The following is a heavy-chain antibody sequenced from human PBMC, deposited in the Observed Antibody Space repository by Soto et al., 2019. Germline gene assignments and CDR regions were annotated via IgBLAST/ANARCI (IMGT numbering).Heavy chain of an antibody. Sequence: VQLLESGGGLVQPGGSLRLSCAASGFTFSDYAMNWVRQAPGKGLGWVSDISGSGDSARYADSVKGRFTISRDNSKNTLYLQMNSLRVDDTAVYYCGKERRGSGWSVCNYWGQGTLVTVSS. CDR2: ISGSGDSA. J-gene: IGHJ4*02. D-gene: IGHD6-19*01. CDR3: GKERRGSGWSVCNY. V-gene: IGHV3-23*01. CDR1: GFTFSDYA.